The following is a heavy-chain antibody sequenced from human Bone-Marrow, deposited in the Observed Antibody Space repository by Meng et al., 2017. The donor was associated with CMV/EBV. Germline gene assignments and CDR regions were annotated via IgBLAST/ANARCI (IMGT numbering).Heavy chain of an antibody. J-gene: IGHJ5*02. CDR3: ARGHHFWTSPLDP. V-gene: IGHV1-69*16. Sequence: SVKVSCKASGGTLSTISWVRQAPGQGLEWMGGISVMVGTPTYAQKLQGRVTFTTDESTSTAYMELSNLRFEDTAVYYCARGHHFWTSPLDPWGQGTLVTVSS. D-gene: IGHD3/OR15-3a*01. CDR1: GGTLST. CDR2: ISVMVGTP.